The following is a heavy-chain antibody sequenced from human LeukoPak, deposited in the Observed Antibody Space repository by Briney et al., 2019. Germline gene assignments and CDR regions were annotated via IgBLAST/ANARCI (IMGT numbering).Heavy chain of an antibody. CDR2: IYSGGST. Sequence: GGSLRLSCAPSGFTVSSNYMSWVRQAPGKGLEWVSVIYSGGSTYSADSVKGRFTISRDNSKNTLYLQMNSLRAEDTAVYYCARNNWNYAFDYWGQGTLVTVSS. V-gene: IGHV3-53*01. D-gene: IGHD1-7*01. CDR3: ARNNWNYAFDY. CDR1: GFTVSSNY. J-gene: IGHJ4*02.